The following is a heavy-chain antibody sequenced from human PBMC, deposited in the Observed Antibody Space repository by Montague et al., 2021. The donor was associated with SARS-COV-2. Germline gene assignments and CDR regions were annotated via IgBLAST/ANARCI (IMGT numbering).Heavy chain of an antibody. D-gene: IGHD6-13*01. J-gene: IGHJ4*02. V-gene: IGHV3-9*01. CDR2: ISWNGGRL. CDR1: GFTFDDYA. Sequence: SLRLSCAVSGFTFDDYAMHWVRQAPGKGLEWVAGISWNGGRLGYADSVKGRFTISRDNAKNSLYLQMNSLGPEDTALYYCAKDTGAAAGTLGYCDYWGQGTLVTVSS. CDR3: AKDTGAAAGTLGYCDY.